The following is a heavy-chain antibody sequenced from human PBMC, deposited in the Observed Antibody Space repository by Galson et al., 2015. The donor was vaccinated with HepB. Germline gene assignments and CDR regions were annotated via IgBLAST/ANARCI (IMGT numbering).Heavy chain of an antibody. CDR3: ARSDSGSYSPAFDI. CDR2: IIPILGIA. CDR1: GGTFSSYT. V-gene: IGHV1-69*02. J-gene: IGHJ3*02. D-gene: IGHD1-26*01. Sequence: QSGAEVKTPGESLKISCKASGGTFSSYTISWVRQAPGQGLEWMGRIIPILGIANYAQKFQGRVTITADKSTSTAYMELSSLRSEDTAVYYCARSDSGSYSPAFDIWGQGTMVTVSS.